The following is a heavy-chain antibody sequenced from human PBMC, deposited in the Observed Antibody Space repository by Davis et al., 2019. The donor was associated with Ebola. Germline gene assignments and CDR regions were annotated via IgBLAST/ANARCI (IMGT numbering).Heavy chain of an antibody. CDR3: ARGRRPPNWHFDL. Sequence: SETLSLTCTVSGGSISSYYWSWIRQPAGKGLEWVGRIYTSGSTNYNPSLKSRVTMSVDPSKNQFSLKLSSVTAADTAVYYCARGRRPPNWHFDLWGRGTLVTVSS. J-gene: IGHJ2*01. CDR1: GGSISSYY. CDR2: IYTSGST. V-gene: IGHV4-4*07.